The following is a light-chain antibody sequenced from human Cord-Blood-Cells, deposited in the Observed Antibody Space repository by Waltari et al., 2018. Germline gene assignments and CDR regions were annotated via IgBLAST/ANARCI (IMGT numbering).Light chain of an antibody. J-gene: IGKJ1*01. V-gene: IGKV4-1*01. CDR1: QSVLYSSNNKNY. CDR3: QQYYSTQWT. CDR2: WAS. Sequence: EIVMTQSPDSLAVSLGERATINCKSSQSVLYSSNNKNYLAWYQQKPGQPPKLLIYWASSRESGVPDRFSGSGSGTDFTLTISSLQAEDVAGYYCQQYYSTQWTFGQGTKVEIK.